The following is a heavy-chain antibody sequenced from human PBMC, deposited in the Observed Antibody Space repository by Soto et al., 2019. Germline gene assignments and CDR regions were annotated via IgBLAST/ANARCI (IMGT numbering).Heavy chain of an antibody. CDR1: GGSFSGYY. V-gene: IGHV4-34*01. CDR2: INHSGST. CDR3: ARGRGAVARPYYYGMDV. D-gene: IGHD6-19*01. Sequence: QVQLQQWGAGLLKPSETLSLTCAVYGGSFSGYYWSWIRQPPGKGLEWIGEINHSGSTNYNPSLKSRVTISVDTSKNQFSLKLSSVTAADTAVYYCARGRGAVARPYYYGMDVWGQGTTVTVSS. J-gene: IGHJ6*02.